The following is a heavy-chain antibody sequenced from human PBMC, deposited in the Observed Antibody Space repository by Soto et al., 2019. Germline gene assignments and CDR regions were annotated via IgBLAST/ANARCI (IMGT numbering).Heavy chain of an antibody. Sequence: EVQLVESGGGLVKPGGSLRLSCAASGFTFSNAWMSWVRQAPGKGLEWVGRIKSKTDGGTTDYAAPVKGRFTISRDDSKNTLYLQMNSLKPEDTAVYYCTTLYCSGGSCYEIDYWGQGTLVTVSS. CDR2: IKSKTDGGTT. J-gene: IGHJ4*02. V-gene: IGHV3-15*01. CDR1: GFTFSNAW. CDR3: TTLYCSGGSCYEIDY. D-gene: IGHD2-15*01.